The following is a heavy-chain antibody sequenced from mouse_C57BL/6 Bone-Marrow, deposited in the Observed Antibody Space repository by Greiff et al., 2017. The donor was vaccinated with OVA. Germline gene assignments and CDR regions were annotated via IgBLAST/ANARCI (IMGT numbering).Heavy chain of an antibody. Sequence: QVQLQQPGAELVKPGASVKLSCKASGYTFTSYWMQWVKQRPGQGLEWIGEIDPSDSYNNYNPKFKGKATLTVDTSSSTAYMQLSSLTSEDSAVYYCASYDYDGWFAYWGQGTLVTVSA. D-gene: IGHD2-4*01. CDR1: GYTFTSYW. J-gene: IGHJ3*01. V-gene: IGHV1-50*01. CDR2: IDPSDSYN. CDR3: ASYDYDGWFAY.